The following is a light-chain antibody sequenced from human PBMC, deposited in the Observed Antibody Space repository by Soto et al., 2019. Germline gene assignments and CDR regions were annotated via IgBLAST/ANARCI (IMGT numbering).Light chain of an antibody. V-gene: IGLV2-14*02. CDR2: EGS. CDR1: SRDVGTYTL. J-gene: IGLJ1*01. CDR3: CSYTSSSTYV. Sequence: QSALTQPASVSGSPGQSITISCTGTSRDVGTYTLVSWYQHYPGKAPKLIIYEGSKRPSGVSNRFSASKTGRTASLTISGLQPEDEADYYCCSYTSSSTYVFGTGTKLTVL.